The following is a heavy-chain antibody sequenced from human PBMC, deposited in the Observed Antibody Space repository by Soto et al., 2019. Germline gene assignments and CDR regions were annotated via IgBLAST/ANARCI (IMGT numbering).Heavy chain of an antibody. CDR1: GFTFSSYG. J-gene: IGHJ5*02. CDR2: ISYDGSNK. D-gene: IGHD5-18*01. CDR3: ATQPPWGIQRPSWFDP. Sequence: PGGSLRLSCVASGFTFSSYGMHWVRQAPGKGLEWVAVISYDGSNKYYADSVKGRVTMTEDTSTDTAYMELSSLRSEDTAVYYCATQPPWGIQRPSWFDPWGQGTLVTVSS. V-gene: IGHV3-30*03.